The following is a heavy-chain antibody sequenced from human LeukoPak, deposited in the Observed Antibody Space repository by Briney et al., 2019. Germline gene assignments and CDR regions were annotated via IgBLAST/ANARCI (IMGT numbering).Heavy chain of an antibody. J-gene: IGHJ4*02. V-gene: IGHV4-4*02. Sequence: SGTLSLTCDVSGGSITQTNYWTWVRQPPGKGLEWIGEVNLQGSTNYNPSLMRRVAISVDTSANHVSLQLTSVTAADTAVYFCARRAINSVMFDYWGQGTLVTVSS. D-gene: IGHD3-16*01. CDR2: VNLQGST. CDR3: ARRAINSVMFDY. CDR1: GGSITQTNY.